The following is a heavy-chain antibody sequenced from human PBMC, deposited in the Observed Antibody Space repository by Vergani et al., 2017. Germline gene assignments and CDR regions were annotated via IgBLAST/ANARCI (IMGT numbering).Heavy chain of an antibody. CDR1: GFTFSSYS. V-gene: IGHV3-21*01. CDR3: ARGSVAAIPPLDY. CDR2: ISSSSSYI. D-gene: IGHD2-15*01. J-gene: IGHJ4*02. Sequence: VQLVESGGGLVKPGGSLRLSCAASGFTFSSYSMNWVRQAPGKGLEWVSSISSSSSYIYYADSGKGRVTISRDNAKNSLYLQMNSLRAEDTAVYYCARGSVAAIPPLDYWGQGTLVTVSS.